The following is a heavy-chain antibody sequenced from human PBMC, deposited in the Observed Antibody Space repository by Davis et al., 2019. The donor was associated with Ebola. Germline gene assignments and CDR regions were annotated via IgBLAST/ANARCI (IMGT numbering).Heavy chain of an antibody. J-gene: IGHJ4*02. CDR2: ISISSVTI. CDR3: ARLFCTNGVCYMDY. CDR1: GFTFSSYT. V-gene: IGHV3-48*02. D-gene: IGHD2-8*01. Sequence: GGSLRLSCAASGFTFSSYTMNWVGKAPGKGLEWVSYISISSVTIYYADSVKGRFTISRDNAKNPLYLQMNSLRDEDTAVYYCARLFCTNGVCYMDYWGQGTLVTVSS.